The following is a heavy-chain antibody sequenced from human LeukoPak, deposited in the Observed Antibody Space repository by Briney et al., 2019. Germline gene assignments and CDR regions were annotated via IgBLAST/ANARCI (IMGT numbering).Heavy chain of an antibody. D-gene: IGHD3-22*01. Sequence: PSETLSLTCTVSGHSISSDYYWGWIRQPPGKWLEWIGSIYHSGTTYYNPSLKSRLTISVDTSKNQFSLKVRSVTAADTAVYYCARVMNYYDRDGYPPPAAADYRGQGTLVTVSS. J-gene: IGHJ4*02. CDR1: GHSISSDYY. CDR2: IYHSGTT. V-gene: IGHV4-38-2*02. CDR3: ARVMNYYDRDGYPPPAAADY.